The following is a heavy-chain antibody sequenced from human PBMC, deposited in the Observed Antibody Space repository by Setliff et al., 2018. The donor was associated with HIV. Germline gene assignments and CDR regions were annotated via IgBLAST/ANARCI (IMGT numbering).Heavy chain of an antibody. CDR1: GYTFSTYS. D-gene: IGHD2-8*01. V-gene: IGHV1-18*01. J-gene: IGHJ3*02. CDR3: ATKVYCTNGVCLDAFDI. Sequence: GASVKVSCKASGYTFSTYSITWVRQAPGQGLEWMGWVSAYNGHTDFAQKFQGRITLTTDTSSNTAYMELRSLRSDDTAVYYCATKVYCTNGVCLDAFDIWGQGTMVTVS. CDR2: VSAYNGHT.